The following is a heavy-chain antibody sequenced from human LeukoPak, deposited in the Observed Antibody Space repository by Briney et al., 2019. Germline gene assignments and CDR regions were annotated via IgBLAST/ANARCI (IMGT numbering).Heavy chain of an antibody. CDR3: ARGRGSGTGLRRLDF. CDR1: GYTFTSYD. D-gene: IGHD6-19*01. CDR2: MHPNSGNT. Sequence: ASVKVSCKASGYTFTSYDINWVRQATGQGPEWMGWMHPNSGNTGYAQKFQGRVTMTRDTSITTAYMELSSLIYDDTTVYYCARGRGSGTGLRRLDFWGQGTLVTVSS. J-gene: IGHJ4*02. V-gene: IGHV1-8*01.